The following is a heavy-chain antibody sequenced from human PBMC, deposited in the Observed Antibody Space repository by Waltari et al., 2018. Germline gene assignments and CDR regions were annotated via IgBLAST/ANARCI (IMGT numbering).Heavy chain of an antibody. CDR1: GFTFDDYA. CDR2: ISLNRGSR. CDR3: AKDWRAAAGRGYYYYGMDV. V-gene: IGHV3-9*01. J-gene: IGHJ6*02. Sequence: EVQLVESGGGLVQPGRSLRLSCAASGFTFDDYAMHWVRQAPGKGLEWVSGISLNRGSRGYADSVKGRFTISRDNAKNSLYLQMNSLRAEDTALYYCAKDWRAAAGRGYYYYGMDVWGQGTTVTVSS. D-gene: IGHD6-13*01.